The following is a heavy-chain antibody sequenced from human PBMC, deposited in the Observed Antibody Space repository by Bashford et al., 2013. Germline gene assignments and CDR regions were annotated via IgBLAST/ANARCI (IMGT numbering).Heavy chain of an antibody. CDR3: SRDLAYYYGSGGDTYYYYYYTDV. CDR1: GYSITSYY. V-gene: IGHV4-59*12. D-gene: IGHD3-10*01. J-gene: IGHJ6*03. CDR2: FYYSGYT. Sequence: SETLSLTCSVSGYSITSYYWSWLRHSPGKGLEWIGYFYYSGYTSYNPSLNSRVTISRDTSKNQLSLRLTSVTAADTAVYHCSRDLAYYYGSGGDTYYYYYYTDVWGKGTTVTVSS.